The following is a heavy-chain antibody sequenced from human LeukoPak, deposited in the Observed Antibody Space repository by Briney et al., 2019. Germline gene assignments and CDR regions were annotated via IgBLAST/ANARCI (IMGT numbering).Heavy chain of an antibody. Sequence: SQTLSLTCAISGDTVSSNTAVWNWIRQSPSRGLEWLGRTYYRSQWYNHYAVSMKSRISINPDTSKNQFSLQLNSVTPEDTAVYYCARGLRGGPPGPGIDYWGQGTLVTVSS. D-gene: IGHD4-17*01. V-gene: IGHV6-1*01. CDR2: TYYRSQWYN. J-gene: IGHJ4*02. CDR1: GDTVSSNTAV. CDR3: ARGLRGGPPGPGIDY.